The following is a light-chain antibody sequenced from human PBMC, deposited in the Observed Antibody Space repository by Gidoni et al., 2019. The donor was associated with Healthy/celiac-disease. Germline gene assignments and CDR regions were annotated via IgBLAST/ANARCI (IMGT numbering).Light chain of an antibody. CDR2: KAS. CDR1: QSISSW. J-gene: IGKJ1*01. CDR3: QQYNRGTWT. V-gene: IGKV1-5*03. Sequence: DIQMTQSPSTLSASVGDRVTITCRASQSISSWLAWYQQKPGKAPKLLIDKASSLESGVPSRFSGSGSGTEFTLTISSLQPDDFATYYCQQYNRGTWTFGQGTKVEIK.